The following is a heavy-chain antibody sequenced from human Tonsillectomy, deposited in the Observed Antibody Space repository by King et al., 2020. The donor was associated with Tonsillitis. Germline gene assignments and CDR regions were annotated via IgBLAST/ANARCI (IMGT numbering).Heavy chain of an antibody. CDR2: IYHSGST. CDR1: NYSISSAYY. D-gene: IGHD3-16*02. J-gene: IGHJ2*01. CDR3: ATDRTGYWYFDL. V-gene: IGHV4-38-2*02. Sequence: QLQESGPGLVKPSETLSLTCTVSNYSISSAYYWGWIRQPPGKGLEWIGAIYHSGSTYYNPSLKSRVTISVDTPKNQFSLKLTSVTAADTAIYHFATDRTGYWYFDLWGRGTLVTVSS.